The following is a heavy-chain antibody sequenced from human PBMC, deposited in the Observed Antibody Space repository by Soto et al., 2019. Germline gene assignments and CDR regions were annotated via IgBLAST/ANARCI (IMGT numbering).Heavy chain of an antibody. D-gene: IGHD3-10*01. Sequence: ASVKVSCKASGGTFSNYAISWVRQAPGQGLEWVGGIIPMFGISNYAQNFQGRVSITADESTSTAYMELSSLRSEDTAVYYCARGVRTGFYGMDVWGQGTTVTVSS. CDR1: GGTFSNYA. CDR3: ARGVRTGFYGMDV. CDR2: IIPMFGIS. J-gene: IGHJ6*02. V-gene: IGHV1-69*13.